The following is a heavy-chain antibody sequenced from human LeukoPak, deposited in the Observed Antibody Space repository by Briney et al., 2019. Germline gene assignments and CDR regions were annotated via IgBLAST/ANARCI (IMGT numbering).Heavy chain of an antibody. CDR1: GFTFSSYA. CDR3: ARRGSPYYCSSTSCYDPHDAFDI. V-gene: IGHV3-23*01. D-gene: IGHD2-2*01. CDR2: ISGSGGST. Sequence: GGSLRLSCAASGFTFSSYAMSWVRQAPGKGLEWVSAISGSGGSTYYADSVKGRFTISRDNSKNTLYLQMNSLRAEDTAVYYCARRGSPYYCSSTSCYDPHDAFDIWGQGTMVTVSS. J-gene: IGHJ3*02.